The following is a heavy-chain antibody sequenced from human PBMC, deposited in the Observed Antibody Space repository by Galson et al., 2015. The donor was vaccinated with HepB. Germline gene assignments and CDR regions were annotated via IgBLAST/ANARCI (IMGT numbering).Heavy chain of an antibody. V-gene: IGHV3-9*01. D-gene: IGHD1-26*01. J-gene: IGHJ4*02. CDR3: TKISSGSSDFDF. CDR2: ISGNSDSI. Sequence: SLRLSCAASGFTFDDYAMHWVRQGPGKGLEWVSGISGNSDSIDYGDSVKGRFIISRDNARKSLYLQMNSLRPEDTALYYCTKISSGSSDFDFWGQGTLVTVSS. CDR1: GFTFDDYA.